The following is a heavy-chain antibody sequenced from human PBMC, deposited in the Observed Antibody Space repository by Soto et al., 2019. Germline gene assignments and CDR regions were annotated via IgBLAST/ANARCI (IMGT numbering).Heavy chain of an antibody. CDR3: ATLKYTSGIDY. V-gene: IGHV1-18*01. CDR2: ISPYNGNT. J-gene: IGHJ4*02. CDR1: GYTFTSSG. D-gene: IGHD6-19*01. Sequence: ASVKVSCKSSGYTFTSSGIGWVRQAPGQGLEWMGWISPYNGNTNYVPKVQGRVTMTADTSTSTAYMEVRGLRSDDTAVYYCATLKYTSGIDYWGQGTLVTVSS.